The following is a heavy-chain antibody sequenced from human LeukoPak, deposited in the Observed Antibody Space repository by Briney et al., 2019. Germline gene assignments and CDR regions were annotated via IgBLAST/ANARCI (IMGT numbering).Heavy chain of an antibody. CDR1: GGSISSYY. D-gene: IGHD4-17*01. CDR3: ARAYGDYEVDY. J-gene: IGHJ4*02. Sequence: SETLSLTCTVSGGSISSYYWSWIRQPPGKGLEWIGYIYYSGSTNYNPSLKSRVTISVDTSKNQFSLKLSSVTAADTAVYYCARAYGDYEVDYWGRGTLVTVSS. V-gene: IGHV4-59*01. CDR2: IYYSGST.